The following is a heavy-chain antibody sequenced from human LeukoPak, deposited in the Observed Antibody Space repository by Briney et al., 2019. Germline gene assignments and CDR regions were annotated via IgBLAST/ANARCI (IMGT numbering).Heavy chain of an antibody. J-gene: IGHJ4*02. CDR3: AIMHGYYDGSGYWVQ. D-gene: IGHD3-22*01. CDR1: GFTFVSYA. CDR2: ISPNADRT. Sequence: GGSLRLSCAASGFTFVSYAMSWVRQAPGKGLEWVSFISPNADRTSKADSVEGRFTISRDNPRNTLYLQMNSLRDDDTAVYYCAIMHGYYDGSGYWVQWGQGTLVTVSS. V-gene: IGHV3-23*01.